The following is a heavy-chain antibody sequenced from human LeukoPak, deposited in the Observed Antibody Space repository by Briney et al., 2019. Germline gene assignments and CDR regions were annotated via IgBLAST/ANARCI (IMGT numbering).Heavy chain of an antibody. CDR1: GVSISSGGYY. J-gene: IGHJ4*02. V-gene: IGHV4-31*03. Sequence: PSQTLSLTCTVSGVSISSGGYYWRWIRQHPGKGLEWIGYIYYSGSTYYNPSLKSRVTISVDTSKNQFSLKLSSVTAADTAVYYCARVLRDYYDSSGPEQFDYWGQGTLVTVSS. D-gene: IGHD3-22*01. CDR2: IYYSGST. CDR3: ARVLRDYYDSSGPEQFDY.